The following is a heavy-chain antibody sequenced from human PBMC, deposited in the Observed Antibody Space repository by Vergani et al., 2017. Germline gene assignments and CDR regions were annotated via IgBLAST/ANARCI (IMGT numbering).Heavy chain of an antibody. CDR2: ISAYNGNT. CDR1: GYTFTSSG. Sequence: QVQLVQSGAEVKKPGASVKVSCKASGYTFTSSGISWVRQAPGQGLEWVGWISAYNGNTNYAQKLQGRVTMTTDTSTSTAYMELRRLRSDDTAVYYCARGGWRIGVRRPVPGTDFDDWGQGSLVTVPS. V-gene: IGHV1-18*01. CDR3: ARGGWRIGVRRPVPGTDFDD. J-gene: IGHJ4*02. D-gene: IGHD6-19*01.